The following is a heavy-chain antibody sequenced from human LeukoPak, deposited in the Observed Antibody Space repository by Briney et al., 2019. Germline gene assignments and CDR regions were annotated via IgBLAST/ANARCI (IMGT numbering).Heavy chain of an antibody. J-gene: IGHJ2*01. CDR2: ISYDAVNK. CDR1: GFIFSSFG. V-gene: IGHV3-30*03. Sequence: PGGSLRLSCAASGFIFSSFGMHWVRQAPGKGLEWVAVISYDAVNKYYADSVKGRFTISRDNAKNSLYLQMNSLRAEDTAVYYCARDRDLWDSSSYFDLWGRGTLVTVSS. CDR3: ARDRDLWDSSSYFDL. D-gene: IGHD6-6*01.